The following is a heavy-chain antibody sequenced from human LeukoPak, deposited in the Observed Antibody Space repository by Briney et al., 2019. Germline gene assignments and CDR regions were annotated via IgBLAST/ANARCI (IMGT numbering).Heavy chain of an antibody. D-gene: IGHD3-22*01. CDR2: VSGSGGST. J-gene: IGHJ4*02. V-gene: IGHV3-23*01. CDR3: AKCSAYYFDSSLSDYFDS. CDR1: GFTFSGSA. Sequence: GGSLRLSCAASGFTFSGSAMHWVRQAPGKGVEWVSGVSGSGGSTYYADSVKGRFTISKDNSKNTMYLQMNSLRAEDTAVYYCAKCSAYYFDSSLSDYFDSWGQGTLVTVSS.